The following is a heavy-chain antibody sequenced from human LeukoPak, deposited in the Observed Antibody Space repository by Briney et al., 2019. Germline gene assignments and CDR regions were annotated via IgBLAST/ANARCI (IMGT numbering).Heavy chain of an antibody. Sequence: GESLKISCKGSGYSFTTYWIGWVRQMPGKGLEWMGIIYPADSDTRYSPSFQGQVTISADKSISTAYLQWSSLKASDTAMYYCARLADGESYGMDVWGQGTTVTVSS. CDR2: IYPADSDT. CDR1: GYSFTTYW. D-gene: IGHD3-10*01. V-gene: IGHV5-51*01. CDR3: ARLADGESYGMDV. J-gene: IGHJ6*02.